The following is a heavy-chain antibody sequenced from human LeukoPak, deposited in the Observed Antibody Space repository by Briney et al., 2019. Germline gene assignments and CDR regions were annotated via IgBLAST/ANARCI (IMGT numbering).Heavy chain of an antibody. D-gene: IGHD4-23*01. Sequence: WGPALVKPTQTLTLTCTFSGFSLRTTGMCVSWVRQPPGKALEWLARIDWDGDKYYNTSLKTRLTISKDTSKDQVVLTMTNMDPLDTATYYCARIGTVVNSGGYIDSWSQGTLVTVSS. J-gene: IGHJ4*02. CDR3: ARIGTVVNSGGYIDS. CDR1: GFSLRTTGMC. CDR2: IDWDGDK. V-gene: IGHV2-70*11.